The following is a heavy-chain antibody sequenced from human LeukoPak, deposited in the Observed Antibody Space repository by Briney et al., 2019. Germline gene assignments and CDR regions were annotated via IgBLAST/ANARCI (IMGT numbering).Heavy chain of an antibody. CDR2: IYSGGNT. D-gene: IGHD1-1*01. CDR3: ARESRGHTTGYNDAFDI. CDR1: GFTVSTNY. V-gene: IGHV3-53*01. J-gene: IGHJ3*02. Sequence: QTGGSLRLSCAASGFTVSTNYMSWVRQAPGKGLEWVSVIYSGGNTYYADSVKGRFTSSRDSSKNTLYLQMNSLRAEDTAVYYCARESRGHTTGYNDAFDIWGQGTTVTVSS.